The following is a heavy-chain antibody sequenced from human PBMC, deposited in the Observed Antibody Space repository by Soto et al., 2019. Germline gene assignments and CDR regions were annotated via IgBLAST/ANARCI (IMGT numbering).Heavy chain of an antibody. CDR3: AISRGLRFLEWSGMDV. D-gene: IGHD3-3*01. V-gene: IGHV4-61*01. CDR2: IYYSGST. J-gene: IGHJ6*02. Sequence: SETLSLTCTVSGGSVSSGSYYWSWIRQPPGKGLEWIGYIYYSGSTNYNPSLKSRVTISVDTSKNQFSLKLSSVTAADTAVYYCAISRGLRFLEWSGMDVWGQGTTVTVSS. CDR1: GGSVSSGSYY.